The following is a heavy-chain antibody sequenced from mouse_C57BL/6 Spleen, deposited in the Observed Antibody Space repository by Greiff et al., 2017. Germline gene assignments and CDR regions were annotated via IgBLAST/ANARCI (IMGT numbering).Heavy chain of an antibody. J-gene: IGHJ4*01. D-gene: IGHD1-2*01. Sequence: VQLQQPGAELVRPGSSVKLSCKASGYTFTSYWMHWVKQRPIQGLEWIGNIDPSDSETHYNQKFKDKATLTVDKSSSTAYMQLSSLTSEDSAVYCCAAITTESGYYAMDYWGQGTSVTVSS. CDR3: AAITTESGYYAMDY. V-gene: IGHV1-52*01. CDR2: IDPSDSET. CDR1: GYTFTSYW.